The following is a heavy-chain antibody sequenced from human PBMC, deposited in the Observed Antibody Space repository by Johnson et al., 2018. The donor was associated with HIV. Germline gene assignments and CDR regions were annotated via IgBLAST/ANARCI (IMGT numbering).Heavy chain of an antibody. D-gene: IGHD6-19*01. J-gene: IGHJ3*02. CDR2: ISGRGGST. CDR3: AKDRSTGWYPAFDI. V-gene: IGHV3-23*04. CDR1: GFIVSSNY. Sequence: VQLVESGGGLVQPGGSLRLSCAASGFIVSSNYMSWVRQAPGKGLEWVSVISGRGGSTYYADSVKGRFTISRDNSKNTLYLQMNSLRAEDTALYYCAKDRSTGWYPAFDIWGQGTMVTVSS.